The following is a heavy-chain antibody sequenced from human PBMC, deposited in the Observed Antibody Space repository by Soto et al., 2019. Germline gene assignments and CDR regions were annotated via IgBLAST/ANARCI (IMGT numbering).Heavy chain of an antibody. CDR3: DGGVNYYDRGGSPGFAP. CDR1: GGSISSYY. V-gene: IGHV4-59*04. Sequence: SETLSLTCTVSGGSISSYYWSWIRQPPGKGLEWIGFIYHTGTTYYNPSLKSRVAISVDRSKNQFSLKLTSVTASDTAVYYCDGGVNYYDRGGSPGFAPWGKGALVTVS. CDR2: IYHTGTT. D-gene: IGHD3-22*01. J-gene: IGHJ5*02.